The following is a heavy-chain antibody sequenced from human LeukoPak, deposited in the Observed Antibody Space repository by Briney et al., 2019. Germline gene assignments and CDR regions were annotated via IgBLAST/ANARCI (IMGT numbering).Heavy chain of an antibody. J-gene: IGHJ4*02. CDR1: GGTFSSYA. V-gene: IGHV1-69*13. Sequence: SVKVSCKASGGTFSSYAISWVRQAPGQGLEWMGGIIPIFGTAKYAQKFQGRVTITADESTSTAYMELSSLRSEDTAVYYCARVFFEAFEGYCSSTSCPAPLDYWGQGTLVTVSS. D-gene: IGHD2-2*01. CDR2: IIPIFGTA. CDR3: ARVFFEAFEGYCSSTSCPAPLDY.